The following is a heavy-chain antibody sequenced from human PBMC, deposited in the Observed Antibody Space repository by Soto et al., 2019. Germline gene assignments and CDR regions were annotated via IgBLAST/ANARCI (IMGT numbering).Heavy chain of an antibody. CDR1: GYTFTGYY. Sequence: QVQLVQSGAEVKKPGASVKVSCKASGYTFTGYYMHWVRQAPGQGLEWMGWINPNSGGTNYAQKFQGRVTMTRDTSISTAYMELSRLRSDDTAVYYCARDREVEYSSSWYTGYYYGMDVWGQGTTVTVSS. V-gene: IGHV1-2*02. J-gene: IGHJ6*02. D-gene: IGHD6-13*01. CDR2: INPNSGGT. CDR3: ARDREVEYSSSWYTGYYYGMDV.